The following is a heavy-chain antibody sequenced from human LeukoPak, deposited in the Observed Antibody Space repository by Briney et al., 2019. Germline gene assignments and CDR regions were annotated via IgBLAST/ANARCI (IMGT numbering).Heavy chain of an antibody. V-gene: IGHV3-30*04. J-gene: IGHJ6*02. CDR1: GFTFSSYA. Sequence: GGPLRLSCAASGFTFSSYAMHWVRQAPGKGREWVAVISYDGSNKYYADSVKGRFTISRDNSKNTLYLQMNSLRAEDTAVYYCARDGISSWYSYYYGMDVWGQGTTVTVSS. CDR2: ISYDGSNK. CDR3: ARDGISSWYSYYYGMDV. D-gene: IGHD6-13*01.